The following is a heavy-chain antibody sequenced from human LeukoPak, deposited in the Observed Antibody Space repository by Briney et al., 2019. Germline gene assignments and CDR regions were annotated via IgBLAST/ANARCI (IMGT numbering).Heavy chain of an antibody. Sequence: GGSLRLSCAASGFTFSSYGMHWVRQAPGKGLEWVAVIWYDGSNKYYADSVKGRFTISRDNSKNTLYLQMNSLRAEDTAVYYCARDGGPYGGTNNPFDYWGQETLVTVSS. CDR2: IWYDGSNK. CDR3: ARDGGPYGGTNNPFDY. CDR1: GFTFSSYG. J-gene: IGHJ4*02. V-gene: IGHV3-33*01. D-gene: IGHD4-23*01.